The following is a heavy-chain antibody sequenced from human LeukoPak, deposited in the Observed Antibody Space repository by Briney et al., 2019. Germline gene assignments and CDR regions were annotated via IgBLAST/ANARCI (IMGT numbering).Heavy chain of an antibody. CDR1: GGSISSSNW. V-gene: IGHV4-4*02. D-gene: IGHD5-12*01. J-gene: IGHJ5*02. CDR2: IFHTGST. Sequence: SGTLSLTCAVSGGSISSSNWWSWVRQTPGKGLEWIGEIFHTGSTSYNPSLKSRVTILMDKSKNHFSLKLSSVTAADTAVYYCVRDGSPWGQGTLVTVSS. CDR3: VRDGSP.